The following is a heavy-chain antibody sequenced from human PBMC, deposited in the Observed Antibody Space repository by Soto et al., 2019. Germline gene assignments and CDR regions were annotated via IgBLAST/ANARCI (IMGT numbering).Heavy chain of an antibody. V-gene: IGHV3-23*01. Sequence: EVQLLESGGGLVQPGGSLRLSCAASGFTFSSYAMSWVRQAPGKGLEWVSASSGSGGSTYYADSVKGRFTISRDNSKNTLYLQMNSLRAEDTAVYYCAKDLRYFDWPQEFDYWGQGTLVTVSS. CDR1: GFTFSSYA. CDR2: SSGSGGST. J-gene: IGHJ4*02. D-gene: IGHD3-9*01. CDR3: AKDLRYFDWPQEFDY.